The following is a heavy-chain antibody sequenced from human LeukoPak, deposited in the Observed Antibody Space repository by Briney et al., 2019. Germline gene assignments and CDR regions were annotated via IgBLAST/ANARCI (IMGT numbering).Heavy chain of an antibody. CDR1: GGSISSGSYY. D-gene: IGHD6-19*01. Sequence: SETLSLTCTVSGGSISSGSYYWSWIRQPAGKGLEWIGRIYTSGSTNYNPSLKSRVTISVDTSKNQFSLKLSSATAADTAVYYCARAEGLVAFDYWGQGTLVTVSS. V-gene: IGHV4-61*02. CDR3: ARAEGLVAFDY. CDR2: IYTSGST. J-gene: IGHJ4*02.